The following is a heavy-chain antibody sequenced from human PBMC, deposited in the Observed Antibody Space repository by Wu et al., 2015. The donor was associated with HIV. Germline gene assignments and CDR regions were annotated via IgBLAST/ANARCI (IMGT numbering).Heavy chain of an antibody. Sequence: QVQLVQSGAELKKPGASVKVSCEASGYPFNYFHINWVRQAPGQGLEWMGWIDPNTGDRGYRQKFQGRFSITNGHLHKYKPTMELSRGXHLKKDTARKYYCCESGSTWYQKKTSYDYWGQGTLVTVSS. CDR3: YYCCESGSTWYQKKTSYDY. CDR2: IDPNTGDR. V-gene: IGHV1-8*03. CDR1: GYPFNYFH. J-gene: IGHJ4*02. D-gene: IGHD3-10*01.